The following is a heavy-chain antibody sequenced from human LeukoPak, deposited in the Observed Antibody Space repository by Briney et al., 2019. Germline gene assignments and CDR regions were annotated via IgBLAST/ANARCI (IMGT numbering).Heavy chain of an antibody. J-gene: IGHJ4*02. D-gene: IGHD3-22*01. CDR2: INHSGST. CDR3: ARERGYYYYSSGDYFDY. Sequence: PSETLSLTCAVYGGSFSGYYWSWIRQPPGEGMEWIGEINHSGSTNYNPSLKSRVTISVDTSKNQFSLKLSSVTAADTAVYYCARERGYYYYSSGDYFDYWGQGTLVTVSS. CDR1: GGSFSGYY. V-gene: IGHV4-34*01.